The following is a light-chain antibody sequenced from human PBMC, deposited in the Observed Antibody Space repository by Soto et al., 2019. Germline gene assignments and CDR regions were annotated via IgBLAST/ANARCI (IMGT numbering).Light chain of an antibody. CDR3: QQYYSPPLS. CDR2: WAS. J-gene: IGKJ4*01. Sequence: DIVMTQSPDSLAVSLGERATIHCRSTHSVLNTSNNKTYLAWYQQKLGQPPKLLIYWASTREVGVPDRFRGSGSGTEFTLSINTLQAENAAVYFCQQYYSPPLSFGGGTHVEIK. CDR1: HSVLNTSNNKTY. V-gene: IGKV4-1*01.